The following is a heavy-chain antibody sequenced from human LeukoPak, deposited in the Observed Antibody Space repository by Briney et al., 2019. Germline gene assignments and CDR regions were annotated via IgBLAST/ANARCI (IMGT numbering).Heavy chain of an antibody. CDR1: GFTFSSYA. J-gene: IGHJ6*02. V-gene: IGHV3-30*07. CDR3: ARGRGVVPAATPYYYYYYGMDV. D-gene: IGHD2-2*02. Sequence: GGSLRLSCAASGFTFSSYAMRWVRQAPGKGLEWVAVISYDGSNKYYADSVKGRFTISRDNSKNTLYLQLNSLRAEDTAVYYCARGRGVVPAATPYYYYYYGMDVWGQGTTVTVSS. CDR2: ISYDGSNK.